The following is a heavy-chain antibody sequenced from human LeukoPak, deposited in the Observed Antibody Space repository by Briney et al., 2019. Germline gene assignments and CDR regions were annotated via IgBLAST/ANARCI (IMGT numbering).Heavy chain of an antibody. D-gene: IGHD2-2*01. Sequence: GGSLRPSCAASGFTFSSYSMNWVRQAPGKGLEWVSYISSSSSTIYYADSVKGRFTISRDSSKNTLYLQMNSLRAEDTAVYYCAKPMTKLVPAAIGVAYNFDYWGQGTLVTVSS. J-gene: IGHJ4*02. CDR1: GFTFSSYS. CDR2: ISSSSSTI. CDR3: AKPMTKLVPAAIGVAYNFDY. V-gene: IGHV3-48*01.